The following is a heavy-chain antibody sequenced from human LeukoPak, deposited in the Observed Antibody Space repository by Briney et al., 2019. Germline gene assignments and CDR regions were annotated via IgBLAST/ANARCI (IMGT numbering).Heavy chain of an antibody. V-gene: IGHV1-2*02. J-gene: IGHJ4*02. CDR3: AKAHFGVGATHYFDS. CDR1: GYTFTGYY. Sequence: ASVKVSCKASGYTFTGYYMHWVRQAPGQGLEWMGWINPNSGGTNYAQKFQGRVTMTRDTSISTAYMELSRLRSDDTAVYYCAKAHFGVGATHYFDSWGQGTLVTVSS. CDR2: INPNSGGT. D-gene: IGHD1-26*01.